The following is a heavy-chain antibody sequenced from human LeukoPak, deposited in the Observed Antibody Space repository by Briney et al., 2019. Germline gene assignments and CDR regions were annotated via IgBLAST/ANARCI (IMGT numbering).Heavy chain of an antibody. CDR1: GGSISSSSYY. CDR2: IYYSGST. D-gene: IGHD3-9*01. J-gene: IGHJ5*02. Sequence: SETLSLTCTVSGGSISSSSYYWGWIRQPPGKGPEWIGSIYYSGSTYYNPSLKSRVTISVDTSKNQFSLKLSSVTAADTAVYYCARTYDILTGYPRGGFDPWGQGTLVTVSS. V-gene: IGHV4-39*01. CDR3: ARTYDILTGYPRGGFDP.